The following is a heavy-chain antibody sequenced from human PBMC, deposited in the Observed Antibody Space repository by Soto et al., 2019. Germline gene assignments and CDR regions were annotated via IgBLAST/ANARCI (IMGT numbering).Heavy chain of an antibody. CDR3: ARGCSGGSCYSYYYGLDV. CDR1: GGSISSGDYY. D-gene: IGHD2-15*01. J-gene: IGHJ6*02. CDR2: IYYSGST. Sequence: SETLSLTCTVSGGSISSGDYYWSWIRQPPGKGLEWIGYIYYSGSTYYNPSLKSRVTISVDTSKNQFSLKLSSVTAADTAVYYCARGCSGGSCYSYYYGLDVWGQGTTVT. V-gene: IGHV4-30-4*01.